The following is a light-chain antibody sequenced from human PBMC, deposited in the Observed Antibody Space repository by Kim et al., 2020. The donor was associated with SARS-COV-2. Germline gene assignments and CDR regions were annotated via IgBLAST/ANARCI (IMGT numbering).Light chain of an antibody. CDR1: KLGDKY. J-gene: IGLJ1*01. CDR3: QAWDSSTYV. V-gene: IGLV3-1*01. Sequence: SVSPGQTASITCSGDKLGDKYACWYQQKPGQSPVLVIYQDSKRPSGIPERFSGSNSGNTATLTISGTQAMDEADYYSQAWDSSTYVFGTGTKVTVL. CDR2: QDS.